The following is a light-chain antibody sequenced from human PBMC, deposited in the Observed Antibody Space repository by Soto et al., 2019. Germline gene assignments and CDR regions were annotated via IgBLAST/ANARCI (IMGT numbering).Light chain of an antibody. Sequence: DIQMTQSPYSLSASVGDRVTITCRASKRLSNYLAWYQQRPGKVPKLLIYAASTLQSGVPSRFSGSGSGTDFTLTISSLQPEDVATYYCQKYNVVPLSFGQGTNVEIK. CDR3: QKYNVVPLS. J-gene: IGKJ1*01. CDR1: KRLSNY. V-gene: IGKV1-27*01. CDR2: AAS.